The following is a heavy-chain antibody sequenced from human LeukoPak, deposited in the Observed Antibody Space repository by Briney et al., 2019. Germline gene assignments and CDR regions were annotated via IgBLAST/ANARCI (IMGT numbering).Heavy chain of an antibody. Sequence: ASVKVSCKASGYTFTGYYMHWVRQAPGQGLEWMGWINPNSGGTNYAQKFQGRVTMTRDTSISTAYTELSRLRSDDTAVYYCARVVAAAGPGYYYYYYMDVWGKGTTVTVSS. CDR2: INPNSGGT. CDR1: GYTFTGYY. D-gene: IGHD6-13*01. J-gene: IGHJ6*03. V-gene: IGHV1-2*02. CDR3: ARVVAAAGPGYYYYYYMDV.